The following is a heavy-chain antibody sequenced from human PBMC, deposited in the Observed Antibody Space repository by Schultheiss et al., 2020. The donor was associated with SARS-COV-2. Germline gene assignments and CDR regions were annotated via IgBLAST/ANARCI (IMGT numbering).Heavy chain of an antibody. Sequence: GESLKISCAGSGFNLIDYAMTWVRQAPGKGLEWVSLISSDSATTYIADSVKGRFAISRDNSRNTLFLQMNNLRVEDTAIYYCATKESGHSHGFGCWGQGTLDTVSS. CDR3: ATKESGHSHGFGC. CDR1: GFNLIDYA. CDR2: ISSDSATT. D-gene: IGHD5-18*01. J-gene: IGHJ4*02. V-gene: IGHV3-23*01.